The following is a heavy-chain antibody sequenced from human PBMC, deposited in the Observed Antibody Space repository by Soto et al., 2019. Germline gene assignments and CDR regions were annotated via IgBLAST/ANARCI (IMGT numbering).Heavy chain of an antibody. CDR2: IYYSGST. V-gene: IGHV4-59*08. D-gene: IGHD4-17*01. CDR3: ARRYGDGFDY. J-gene: IGHJ4*02. Sequence: QVQLQESGPGLVKPSETLSLTCTVSGGSISSYYWSWIRQPPGKGLEWIGYIYYSGSTNYNPSLKSRITISVDTPKNQSSLRLSSVTAADTAVYYCARRYGDGFDYWGRGTLVTVSS. CDR1: GGSISSYY.